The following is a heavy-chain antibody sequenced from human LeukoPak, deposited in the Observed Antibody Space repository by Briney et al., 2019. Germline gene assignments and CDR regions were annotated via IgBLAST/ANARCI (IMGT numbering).Heavy chain of an antibody. CDR2: IYYSGST. D-gene: IGHD3-10*01. V-gene: IGHV4-39*01. J-gene: IGHJ4*02. CDR3: ARGFTAMVVRGGPFDY. Sequence: SETLSLTCTVSGGSISSSSYYWGWIRQPPGKGLECIGSIYYSGSTYYNPSLKSRVTISVDTSKNQFSLKLSSVTAADTAVYYCARGFTAMVVRGGPFDYWGQGTLVTVSS. CDR1: GGSISSSSYY.